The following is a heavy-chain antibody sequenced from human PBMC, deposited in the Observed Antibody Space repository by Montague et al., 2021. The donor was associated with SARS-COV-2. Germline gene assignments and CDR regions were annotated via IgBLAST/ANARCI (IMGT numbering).Heavy chain of an antibody. V-gene: IGHV4-34*01. Sequence: SETLSLTCAVHSGSFSGYYWNWIRQRPGKGLEWIGEINHGGSTNYNPSLKNRLTISADTSKNQFSLKLTSVAATDTAVYYCARLRDEVVPSPILGIGPYFTYYYMDVWGKGTTVTVS. J-gene: IGHJ6*03. D-gene: IGHD2-15*01. CDR1: SGSFSGYY. CDR2: INHGGST. CDR3: ARLRDEVVPSPILGIGPYFTYYYMDV.